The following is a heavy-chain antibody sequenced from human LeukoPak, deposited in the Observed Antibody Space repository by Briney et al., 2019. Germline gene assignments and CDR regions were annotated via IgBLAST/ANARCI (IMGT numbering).Heavy chain of an antibody. CDR2: INHSGST. J-gene: IGHJ4*02. CDR3: ARGIQLWFSWVFDY. D-gene: IGHD5-18*01. V-gene: IGHV4-34*01. CDR1: GGSFSGYY. Sequence: SETLSLTCAVYGGSFSGYYWNWIRQPPGKGLEWNGEINHSGSTNYNPSLKSQVTISVDTSKNQFSLKLSSVTAADTAVYYCARGIQLWFSWVFDYWGQGTLVTVSS.